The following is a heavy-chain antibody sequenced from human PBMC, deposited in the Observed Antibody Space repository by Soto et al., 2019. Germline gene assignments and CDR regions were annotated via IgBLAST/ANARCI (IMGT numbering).Heavy chain of an antibody. CDR3: ARHKPPADDYSPHLEFDP. D-gene: IGHD4-4*01. CDR2: IYYSGST. V-gene: IGHV4-59*08. Sequence: SETLSLTCTVSGGSISSYYWSWIRQPPGKGLEWIGYIYYSGSTNYNPSLKSRVTISVDTSKNQFSLKLSSVTAADTAVYHCARHKPPADDYSPHLEFDPWGQGTLVTVSS. CDR1: GGSISSYY. J-gene: IGHJ5*02.